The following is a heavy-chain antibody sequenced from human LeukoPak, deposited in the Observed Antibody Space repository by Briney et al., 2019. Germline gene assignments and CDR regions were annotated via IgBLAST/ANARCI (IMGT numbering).Heavy chain of an antibody. CDR1: GGSISSGGYY. J-gene: IGHJ4*02. Sequence: SETLSLTCTVSGGSISSGGYYWGWVRQPPGKGLEWIGSVFYSGKTYYNPSLKSRVTISVDTSKNQFSLKMNSVTAADTAVFYCTRLGQYCGSDCYPPSFDYWGQGTQVTVSS. V-gene: IGHV4-39*01. CDR2: VFYSGKT. D-gene: IGHD2-21*02. CDR3: TRLGQYCGSDCYPPSFDY.